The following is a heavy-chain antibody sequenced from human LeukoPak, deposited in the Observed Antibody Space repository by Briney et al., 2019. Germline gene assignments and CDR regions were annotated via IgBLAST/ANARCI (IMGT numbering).Heavy chain of an antibody. V-gene: IGHV3-66*01. CDR1: GFTVSRNF. D-gene: IGHD1-26*01. CDR2: IYSGGST. Sequence: GGSLRLSCAASGFTVSRNFMSWVRQAPGKGLEWVSLIYSGGSTYYADSVKGRFTISRDDSKNTLYLQMNSLRAEDTAVYYCARGGGELVGATLVWGQGTLVTVSS. J-gene: IGHJ4*02. CDR3: ARGGGELVGATLV.